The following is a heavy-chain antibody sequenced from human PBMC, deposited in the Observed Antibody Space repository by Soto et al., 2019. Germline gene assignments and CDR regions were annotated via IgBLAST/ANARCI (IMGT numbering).Heavy chain of an antibody. D-gene: IGHD6-13*01. Sequence: QVQLVESGGGVVQPGRSLRLSCAASGFTFSSYGMHWVRQAPGKGLEWVAVISYDGSNKYYADSVKGRFTISRDNSKNTLYLQMNSLRAEDTAVYYCAKVQGPYSSSWLDYWGQGTLVTVSS. J-gene: IGHJ4*02. CDR1: GFTFSSYG. CDR2: ISYDGSNK. V-gene: IGHV3-30*18. CDR3: AKVQGPYSSSWLDY.